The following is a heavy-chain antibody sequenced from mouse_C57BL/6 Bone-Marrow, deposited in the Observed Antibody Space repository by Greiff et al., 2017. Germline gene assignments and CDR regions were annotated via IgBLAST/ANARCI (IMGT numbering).Heavy chain of an antibody. CDR1: GFNIKDDY. CDR2: IDPENGDT. V-gene: IGHV14-4*01. D-gene: IGHD2-10*02. Sequence: VQLQQSGAELVRPGASVKLSCTASGFNIKDDYMHWVKQRPEQGLEWIGWIDPENGDTEYASKFQGKATITADTSYNTAYLQLSSLTSEDTAVYYCTTEYPFDYWGQGTTLTVSS. CDR3: TTEYPFDY. J-gene: IGHJ2*01.